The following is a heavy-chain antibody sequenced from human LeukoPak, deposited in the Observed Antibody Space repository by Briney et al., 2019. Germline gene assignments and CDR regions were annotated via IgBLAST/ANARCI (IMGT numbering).Heavy chain of an antibody. CDR2: ISYDGSNK. D-gene: IGHD2-2*01. J-gene: IGHJ5*02. CDR1: GFTFSSCA. Sequence: GGSLRLSCAASGFTFSSCAMHWVRQAPGKGLEWVAVISYDGSNKYYADSVKGRFTISRDSSKNTLYLQMNSLRAEDTAVYYCARGPGYCSSTSCSGLDPWGQGTLVTVSS. CDR3: ARGPGYCSSTSCSGLDP. V-gene: IGHV3-30*04.